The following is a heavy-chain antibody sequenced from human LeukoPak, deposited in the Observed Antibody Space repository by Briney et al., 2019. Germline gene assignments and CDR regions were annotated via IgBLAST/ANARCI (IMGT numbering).Heavy chain of an antibody. CDR2: IYTSGST. CDR1: GGSISSSSSY. V-gene: IGHV4-61*02. CDR3: ARTGEGNAFDI. J-gene: IGHJ3*02. D-gene: IGHD7-27*01. Sequence: SETLSLTCSVSGGSISSSSSYWGWIRQPAGKALEWIGRIYTSGSTNYSPSLKSRVTMSVDRSKKQFSLKLNSVTAADTAVYYCARTGEGNAFDIWGQGTMVTVSS.